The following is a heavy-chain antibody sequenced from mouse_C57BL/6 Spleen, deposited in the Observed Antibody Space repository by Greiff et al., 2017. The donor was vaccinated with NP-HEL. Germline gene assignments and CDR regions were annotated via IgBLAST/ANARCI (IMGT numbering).Heavy chain of an antibody. Sequence: EVKLVESGGGLVKPGGSLKLSCAASGFTFSDYGMHWVRQAPEKGLEWVAYISSGSSTIYYADTVKGRFTISRDNAKHTLFLQMTSLRSEDTAMYYCASPYAMDYWGQGTSVTVSS. J-gene: IGHJ4*01. CDR1: GFTFSDYG. CDR3: ASPYAMDY. CDR2: ISSGSSTI. V-gene: IGHV5-17*01.